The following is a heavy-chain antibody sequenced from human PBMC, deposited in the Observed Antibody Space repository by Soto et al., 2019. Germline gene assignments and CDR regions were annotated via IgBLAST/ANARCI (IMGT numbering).Heavy chain of an antibody. CDR3: ARLPLDCSGGSCYVGNWFDP. CDR1: GGTFSSYT. J-gene: IGHJ5*02. V-gene: IGHV1-69*02. Sequence: SVKVSCKASGGTFSSYTISWVRQAPGQGLEWMGRIIPILGIANYAQKFQGRVTITADKSTSTAYMELSSLRSEDTAVYYCARLPLDCSGGSCYVGNWFDPWGHGTLVTVSS. CDR2: IIPILGIA. D-gene: IGHD2-15*01.